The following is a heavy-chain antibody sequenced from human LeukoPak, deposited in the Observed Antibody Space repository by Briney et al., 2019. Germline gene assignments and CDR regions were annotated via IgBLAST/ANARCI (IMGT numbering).Heavy chain of an antibody. Sequence: GGSLRLSCSASGFTFSSYGMHWVRQAPGKGLEWVAVISYDGSNKYYADSVKGRFTISRDNSKNTLYLQMNSLRAEDTAVYYCARGNGNVGGRLDPWGQGTRVTVSS. V-gene: IGHV3-30*03. D-gene: IGHD2-8*01. CDR2: ISYDGSNK. CDR1: GFTFSSYG. J-gene: IGHJ5*02. CDR3: ARGNGNVGGRLDP.